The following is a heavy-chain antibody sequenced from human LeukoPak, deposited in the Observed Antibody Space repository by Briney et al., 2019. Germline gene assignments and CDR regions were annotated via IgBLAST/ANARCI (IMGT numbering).Heavy chain of an antibody. CDR2: ISSSSYI. Sequence: GGSLRLSCAASGFTFSSYSMNWVRQAPGKGLEWVSSISSSSYIYYADSVKGRFTISRDNAKNSLYLQMNSLRAEDTAVYYCARAEGHDYVWEKGPRVYFEYWGQGTLVTVSS. V-gene: IGHV3-21*01. CDR1: GFTFSSYS. J-gene: IGHJ4*02. D-gene: IGHD3-16*01. CDR3: ARAEGHDYVWEKGPRVYFEY.